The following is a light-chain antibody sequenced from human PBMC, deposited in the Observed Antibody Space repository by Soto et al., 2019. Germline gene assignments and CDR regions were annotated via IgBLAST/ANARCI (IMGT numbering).Light chain of an antibody. J-gene: IGKJ1*01. V-gene: IGKV1-27*01. CDR3: QKYNSAPQ. CDR1: QGISNY. CDR2: AAS. Sequence: DIQMTQSPSSLSASVGARVTITCRASQGISNYLAWYQQKPGKVPKLLIYAASTLQSGVPSRFSGSRSGTDFILTISSLQPEDVAIYYCQKYNSAPQFGQGTKVEIK.